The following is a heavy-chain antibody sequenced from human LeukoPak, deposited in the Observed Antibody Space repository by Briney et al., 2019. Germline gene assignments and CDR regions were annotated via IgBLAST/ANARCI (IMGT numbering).Heavy chain of an antibody. CDR1: GGSFSGYY. V-gene: IGHV4-34*01. J-gene: IGHJ5*02. Sequence: SETLSLTCGVYGGSFSGYYWSWIRQPPGKGLEWIGEINHSGSTNYNPSLKSRVTISVDTSKNQFSLKLSSVTAAGTAVYYCARGGTMILNWFDPWGQGTLVTVSS. CDR2: INHSGST. D-gene: IGHD3-22*01. CDR3: ARGGTMILNWFDP.